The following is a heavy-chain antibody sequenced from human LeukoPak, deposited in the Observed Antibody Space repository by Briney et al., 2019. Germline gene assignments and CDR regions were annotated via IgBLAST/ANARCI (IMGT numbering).Heavy chain of an antibody. Sequence: HPGGSLRLSCAASGFTVSSNYMSWVRQAPGKGLEWVSVIYSGGSTYYADSVKGRFTISRDNSKNTLYLQMNSLRAEDTAVYYCARDSSTVTTCFDYWGQGTLVTVSS. CDR3: ARDSSTVTTCFDY. CDR1: GFTVSSNY. CDR2: IYSGGST. J-gene: IGHJ4*02. D-gene: IGHD4-17*01. V-gene: IGHV3-66*01.